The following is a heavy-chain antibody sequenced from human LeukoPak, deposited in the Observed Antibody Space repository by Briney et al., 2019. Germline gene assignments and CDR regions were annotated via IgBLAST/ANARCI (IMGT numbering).Heavy chain of an antibody. Sequence: PSETLSLTCTVSGGSTSSSNYYWGWIRQPPGKGLEWIGSIYYSGSTYYNPSLKSRVTISVDTSKNQFSLRLSSVTAADTAVYYCAREGAQWLAQPGAFLVYWGQGTLVTVSS. CDR1: GGSTSSSNYY. J-gene: IGHJ4*02. CDR2: IYYSGST. CDR3: AREGAQWLAQPGAFLVY. D-gene: IGHD6-19*01. V-gene: IGHV4-39*02.